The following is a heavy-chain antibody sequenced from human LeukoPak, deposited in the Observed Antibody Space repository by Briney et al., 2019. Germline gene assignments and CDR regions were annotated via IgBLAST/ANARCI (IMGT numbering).Heavy chain of an antibody. J-gene: IGHJ5*02. CDR1: GFTFSSCG. V-gene: IGHV3-33*01. CDR2: IWYDGSNK. Sequence: GGSLRLSCAASGFTFSSCGMHWVRQAPGKGLEWVAVIWYDGSNKYYADSVKGRFTISRDNSKNTLYLQMNSLRAEDTAVYYCARDRVWFDPWGQGTLVTVSS. CDR3: ARDRVWFDP. D-gene: IGHD6-13*01.